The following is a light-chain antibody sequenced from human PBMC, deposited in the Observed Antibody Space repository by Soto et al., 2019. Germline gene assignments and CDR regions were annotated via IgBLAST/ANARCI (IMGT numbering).Light chain of an antibody. CDR1: QTFSRN. CDR3: HQYNYWPPET. V-gene: IGKV3-15*01. Sequence: EMVLTQSPATLSVSLGETATLSCRTSQTFSRNLAWYQHKPGQPPRLLIYAASTRVTGIPARFSGSRSGSEFTLTISSVQSDDCAVYYCHQYNYWPPETFGQGTK. J-gene: IGKJ1*01. CDR2: AAS.